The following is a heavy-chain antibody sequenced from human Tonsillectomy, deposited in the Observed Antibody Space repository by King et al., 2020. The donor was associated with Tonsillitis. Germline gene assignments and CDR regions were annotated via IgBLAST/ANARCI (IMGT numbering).Heavy chain of an antibody. J-gene: IGHJ3*01. V-gene: IGHV3-23*04. CDR3: AKDKVATMPRDVFDF. D-gene: IGHD5-12*01. CDR1: GFTFSSYA. CDR2: ISGSGGST. Sequence: VQLVESGGGLVQPGGSLRLSCAASGFTFSSYAMSWFRKAPGKGLDWVSVISGSGGSTYSADSVKGRFTISRDNSKNTLYLQMNSLRVDDTAVYYCAKDKVATMPRDVFDFWGQGTMVTVSS.